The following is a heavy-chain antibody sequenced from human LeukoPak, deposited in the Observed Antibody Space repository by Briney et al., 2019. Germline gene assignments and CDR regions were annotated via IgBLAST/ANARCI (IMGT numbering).Heavy chain of an antibody. D-gene: IGHD6-13*01. CDR1: GGSISSGDYY. CDR2: IYYSGST. J-gene: IGHJ4*02. V-gene: IGHV4-61*08. CDR3: ARSRGYFDD. Sequence: PSETLSLTCTVSGGSISSGDYYWSWIRRPRGKGLEWIGYIYYSGSTNYNPSLKSRVTISVDTSKNQFSLKLSSVTAADTALYYSARSRGYFDDWGQGTLVTVSS.